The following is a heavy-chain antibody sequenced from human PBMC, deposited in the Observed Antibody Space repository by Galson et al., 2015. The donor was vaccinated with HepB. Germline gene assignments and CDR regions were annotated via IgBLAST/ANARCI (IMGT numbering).Heavy chain of an antibody. V-gene: IGHV3-23*01. CDR3: AKDWANRWALLPCQF. CDR2: ISGSGGTT. CDR1: GFTFSSYA. Sequence: SLRLSCAASGFTFSSYAMSWVRQAPGKGLEWVSAISGSGGTTYYADSVKGRFTISRDNSKNTLYLQMNSLRAEDTAVYYCAKDWANRWALLPCQFWGQGTLVTVSS. D-gene: IGHD1-26*01. J-gene: IGHJ4*02.